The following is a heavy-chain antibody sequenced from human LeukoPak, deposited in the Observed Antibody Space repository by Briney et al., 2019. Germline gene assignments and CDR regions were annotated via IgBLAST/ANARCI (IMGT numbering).Heavy chain of an antibody. CDR3: AKDWRWHEPIYGMNV. V-gene: IGHV3-30*04. CDR1: GFTFSSYA. J-gene: IGHJ6*02. D-gene: IGHD5-24*01. Sequence: GGSLRLSCAASGFTFSSYAMHWVRQAPGKGLEWVAAISYDGSGKYYTDSVKGRFTISRDNSKNTLYLQMSSLRTEDTAVYYCAKDWRWHEPIYGMNVWGQGTTVTVSS. CDR2: ISYDGSGK.